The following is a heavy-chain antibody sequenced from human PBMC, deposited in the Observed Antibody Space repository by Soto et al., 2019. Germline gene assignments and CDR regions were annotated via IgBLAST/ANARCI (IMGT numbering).Heavy chain of an antibody. CDR1: GFTFNSYA. V-gene: IGHV3-30-3*01. CDR3: ARDGRYSGSYSLSPFFDY. CDR2: ISYDGSNK. Sequence: GGSLRLSCAASGFTFNSYAMHWVRQAPGKGLEWVAVISYDGSNKYYADSVKGRLTISRDNSKNTLYLQMNSLRAEDTAVYYCARDGRYSGSYSLSPFFDYWGQGTLVTVSS. J-gene: IGHJ4*02. D-gene: IGHD1-26*01.